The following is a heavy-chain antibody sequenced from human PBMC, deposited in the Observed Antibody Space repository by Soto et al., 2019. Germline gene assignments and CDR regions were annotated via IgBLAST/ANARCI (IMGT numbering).Heavy chain of an antibody. V-gene: IGHV3-23*01. CDR1: GFTFSSYA. CDR3: AKGSSSYGYYYYYMDV. CDR2: ISGSGGST. J-gene: IGHJ6*03. Sequence: GGSLRLSCAASGFTFSSYAMSWVRQAPGKGLEWVSAISGSGGSTYYADSVKGRFTISRDNSKNTLYLQMNSLGAEDTAVYYCAKGSSSYGYYYYYMDVWGKGTTVTVSS. D-gene: IGHD6-6*01.